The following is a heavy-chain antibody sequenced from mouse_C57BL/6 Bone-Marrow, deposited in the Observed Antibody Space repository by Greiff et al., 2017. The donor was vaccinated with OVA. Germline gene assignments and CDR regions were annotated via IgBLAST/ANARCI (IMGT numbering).Heavy chain of an antibody. CDR1: GFSLTSYG. CDR3: ASYGNYYGAWFAY. CDR2: LWSGGST. D-gene: IGHD2-1*01. J-gene: IGHJ3*01. Sequence: VQLVESGPGLVQPSQCLSITCTVSGFSLTSYGVHWVRQSPGKGLEWLGVLWSGGSTDYNAAFISRLSISKDNSKSQVFFKMNSLQADDTAIYYCASYGNYYGAWFAYWGQGTLVTVSA. V-gene: IGHV2-2*01.